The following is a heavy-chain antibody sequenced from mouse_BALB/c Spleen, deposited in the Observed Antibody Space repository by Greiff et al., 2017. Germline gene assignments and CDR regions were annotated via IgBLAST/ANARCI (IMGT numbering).Heavy chain of an antibody. V-gene: IGHV1-31*01. D-gene: IGHD1-1*01. J-gene: IGHJ3*01. CDR3: AREGFYYGSSYAY. Sequence: EVKLMESGPELVKPGASVKISCKASGYSFTGYYMHWVKQSHVKSLEWIGRINPYNGATSYNQNFKDKASLTVDKSSSTAYMELHSLTSEDSAVYYCAREGFYYGSSYAYWGQGTLVTVSA. CDR2: INPYNGAT. CDR1: GYSFTGYY.